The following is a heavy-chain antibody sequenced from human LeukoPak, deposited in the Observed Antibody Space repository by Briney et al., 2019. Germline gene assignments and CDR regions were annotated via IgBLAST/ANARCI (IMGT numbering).Heavy chain of an antibody. V-gene: IGHV3-21*01. Sequence: KSGGSLRLSCAASGFTFSTYSMNWLRLAPGKGLEWVSSISPDSNYKYYVDSVKGRFTISGDNAKSSLYLQMNSLRAEDTAVYYCVRGGYRGFDYEYWGQGTLVTVSS. D-gene: IGHD5-12*01. CDR1: GFTFSTYS. CDR3: VRGGYRGFDYEY. CDR2: ISPDSNYK. J-gene: IGHJ4*02.